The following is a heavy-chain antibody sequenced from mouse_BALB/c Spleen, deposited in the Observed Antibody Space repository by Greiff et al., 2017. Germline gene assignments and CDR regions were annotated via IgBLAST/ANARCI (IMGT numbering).Heavy chain of an antibody. CDR3: ARKTPPHDYPYAMDY. V-gene: IGHV2-4-1*01. CDR1: GFSLTSYG. J-gene: IGHJ4*01. D-gene: IGHD2-4*01. CDR2: IWSGGST. Sequence: QVQLKESGPGLVQPSQSLSITCTVSGFSLTSYGVHWVRQSPGKGLEWLGVIWSGGSTDYNAAFISRLSISKDNSKSQVFFKMNSLQADDTAIYYCARKTPPHDYPYAMDYWGQGTSVTVSS.